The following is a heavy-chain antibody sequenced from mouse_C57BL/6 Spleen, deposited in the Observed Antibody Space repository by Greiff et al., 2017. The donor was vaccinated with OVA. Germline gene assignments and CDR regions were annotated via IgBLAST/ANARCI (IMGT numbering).Heavy chain of an antibody. CDR1: GFTFSSYG. D-gene: IGHD2-4*01. Sequence: EVQLVESGGDLVKPGGSLKLSCAASGFTFSSYGMSWVRQTPDKRLEWVATISSGGSYTYYPDSVKGRFTISRDTAKNTLYLQMSSLKSEDKAMYYRARQDDYDDGYYFDYWGQGTTLTVSS. CDR3: ARQDDYDDGYYFDY. V-gene: IGHV5-6*01. J-gene: IGHJ2*01. CDR2: ISSGGSYT.